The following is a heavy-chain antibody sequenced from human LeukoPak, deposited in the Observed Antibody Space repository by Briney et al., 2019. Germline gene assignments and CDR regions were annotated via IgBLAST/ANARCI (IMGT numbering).Heavy chain of an antibody. CDR1: GSTSSDFS. CDR3: ARVTPWGYFDY. V-gene: IGHV3-7*01. D-gene: IGHD1-26*01. Sequence: GGSLRLSCAPPGSTSSDFSVTWFRQTPGKGRERVASIEQDVSDIEYMDFVKGRFTISSDNGKYSVYLQMNSLRVEDTAVYYCARVTPWGYFDYWGQGTVVSVSS. J-gene: IGHJ4*02. CDR2: IEQDVSDI.